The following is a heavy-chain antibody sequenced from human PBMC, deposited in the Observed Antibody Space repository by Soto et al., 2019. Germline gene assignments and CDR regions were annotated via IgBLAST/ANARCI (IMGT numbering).Heavy chain of an antibody. Sequence: GGSLRLSCAASGFTFSSYAMSWVRQAPGKGLEWVSAISGSGGSTYYADSVKGRFTISRDNSKNTLYLQMNSLRAEDTAVYYCANWGGDIVVVPAAILPYYYMDVWGKGTTVTVSS. V-gene: IGHV3-23*01. D-gene: IGHD2-2*02. CDR1: GFTFSSYA. J-gene: IGHJ6*03. CDR3: ANWGGDIVVVPAAILPYYYMDV. CDR2: ISGSGGST.